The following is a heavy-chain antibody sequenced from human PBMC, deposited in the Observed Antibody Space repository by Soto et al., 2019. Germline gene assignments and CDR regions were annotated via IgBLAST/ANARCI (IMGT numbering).Heavy chain of an antibody. Sequence: SETLSLTCTVSGGSISSYYWSWIRQPPGKGLEWIGYIYYSGSTNYNPSLKSRVTISVDTSKNQFSLKLSSVTAADTAVYYCGRSGRVMPFDYWGQGTMVTVYS. J-gene: IGHJ4*02. CDR1: GGSISSYY. CDR2: IYYSGST. D-gene: IGHD2-21*01. V-gene: IGHV4-59*01. CDR3: GRSGRVMPFDY.